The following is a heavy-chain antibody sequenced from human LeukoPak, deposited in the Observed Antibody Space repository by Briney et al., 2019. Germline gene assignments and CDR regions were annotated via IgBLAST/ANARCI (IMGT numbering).Heavy chain of an antibody. V-gene: IGHV4-61*02. Sequence: SEPLSHTCTVSGVSISNTFYYWNWLREPAGQGLERIARIYTTGSTYYNPSLKSRVTISLYTARNQFSLKLSSVTAADTAVYYCARRQDGHDYWGQGTLVTVSS. CDR2: IYTTGST. CDR1: GVSISNTFYY. CDR3: ARRQDGHDY. J-gene: IGHJ4*02.